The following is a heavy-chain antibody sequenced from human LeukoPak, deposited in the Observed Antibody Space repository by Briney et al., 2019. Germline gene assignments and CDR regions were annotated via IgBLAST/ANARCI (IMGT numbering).Heavy chain of an antibody. D-gene: IGHD3-16*01. CDR2: IYYTGST. Sequence: PSETLSLTCTVSGGSVSNGNYYWSWLRQPQGKALEWIGYIYYTGSTSYNPSLEGRVTISVDTSKNQFSVKLNSVTAADTAVYYCARHYGPWGQGTLVTVSS. J-gene: IGHJ5*02. CDR1: GGSVSNGNYY. CDR3: ARHYGP. V-gene: IGHV4-61*01.